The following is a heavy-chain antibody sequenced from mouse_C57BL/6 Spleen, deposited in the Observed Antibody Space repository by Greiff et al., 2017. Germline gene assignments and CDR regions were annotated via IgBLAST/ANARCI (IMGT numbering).Heavy chain of an antibody. V-gene: IGHV5-6*01. J-gene: IGHJ2*01. D-gene: IGHD3-3*01. CDR1: GFTFSSYG. CDR3: ARGGRGPKYFDY. CDR2: ISSGGSYT. Sequence: EVMLVESGGDLVKPGGSLKLSCAASGFTFSSYGMSWVRQTPDKRLEWVATISSGGSYTYYPDSVKGRFTISRDNAKNTLYLQMSSLKSEDTAMYYCARGGRGPKYFDYWGQGTTLTVSS.